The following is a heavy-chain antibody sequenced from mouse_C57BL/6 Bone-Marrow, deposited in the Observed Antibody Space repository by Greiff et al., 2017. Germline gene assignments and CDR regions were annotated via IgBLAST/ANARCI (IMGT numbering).Heavy chain of an antibody. Sequence: EVKLVESGGGLVQPGGSMKLSCVASGFTFSNYWMNWVRQSPEKGLEWVAQIRLKSDNYATHYAESVKGRFTISRDDSKSSVYLQMNNLRAEDTGIYYGTGANCLYYFDYWGQGTTLT. V-gene: IGHV6-3*01. CDR2: IRLKSDNYAT. J-gene: IGHJ2*01. D-gene: IGHD4-1*01. CDR1: GFTFSNYW. CDR3: TGANCLYYFDY.